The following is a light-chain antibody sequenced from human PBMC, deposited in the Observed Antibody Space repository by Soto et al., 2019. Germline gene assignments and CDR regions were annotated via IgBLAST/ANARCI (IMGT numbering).Light chain of an antibody. CDR3: SSYTGGSTPYV. Sequence: QSALTQPASVSASPGQSITISCTGTSSDVGAYNYVSWYQHHPGKAPKLMIHDVSNRPSGISNRFSGSKSGNTASLTISGLQADDEADYYCSSYTGGSTPYVFGTGTKLTVL. CDR1: SSDVGAYNY. CDR2: DVS. J-gene: IGLJ1*01. V-gene: IGLV2-14*03.